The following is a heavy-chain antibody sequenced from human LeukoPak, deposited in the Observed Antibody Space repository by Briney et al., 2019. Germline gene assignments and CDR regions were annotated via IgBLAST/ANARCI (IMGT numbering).Heavy chain of an antibody. V-gene: IGHV4-39*07. J-gene: IGHJ3*02. CDR1: GGSISSSSYY. CDR2: INHSGST. D-gene: IGHD2-2*01. CDR3: ARAGKFYCSSTSCYAWGRRAFDI. Sequence: PSETLSLTCTVSGGSISSSSYYWGWIRQPPGKGLEWIGEINHSGSTNYNPSLKSRVTISVDTSKNQFSLKLSSVTAADTAVYYCARAGKFYCSSTSCYAWGRRAFDIWGQGTMVTVSS.